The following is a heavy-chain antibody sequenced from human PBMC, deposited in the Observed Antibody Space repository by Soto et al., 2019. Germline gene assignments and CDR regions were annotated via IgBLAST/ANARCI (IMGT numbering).Heavy chain of an antibody. CDR3: ARALSSAAGLYFDY. CDR1: GGSISSYY. V-gene: IGHV4-4*07. Sequence: QVQLQESGPGLVKPSETLSLTCTVSGGSISSYYWSWIRQPAGKGMEWIGRIHSTESTNCNSSLKSRVTMSIDTSNNQFSLKVTSLTAADTAVYYCARALSSAAGLYFDYWGQGTLVTVSS. J-gene: IGHJ4*02. CDR2: IHSTEST. D-gene: IGHD6-13*01.